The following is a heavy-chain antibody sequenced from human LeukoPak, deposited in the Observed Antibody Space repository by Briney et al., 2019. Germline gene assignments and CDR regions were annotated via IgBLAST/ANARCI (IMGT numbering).Heavy chain of an antibody. CDR2: INHSGST. CDR3: ARGGTYYDFWSGHYFDY. CDR1: GGSFSGYY. J-gene: IGHJ4*02. V-gene: IGHV4-34*01. Sequence: SETLSLTCAVYGGSFSGYYWSWIRQPPGKGLEWIGEINHSGSTNYNPSLKSRVTISVDTSKNQFSLKLSSVTAADTAVYYRARGGTYYDFWSGHYFDYWGQGTLVTVSS. D-gene: IGHD3-3*01.